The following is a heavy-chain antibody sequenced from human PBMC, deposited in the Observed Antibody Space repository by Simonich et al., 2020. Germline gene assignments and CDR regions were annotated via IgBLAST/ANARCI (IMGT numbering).Heavy chain of an antibody. V-gene: IGHV4-59*08. CDR3: ARSLGYYYYYYGMDV. CDR2: NYYSGST. Sequence: QVQLQESGPGLVKPSETLSLTCTVSGGSISSYYWSWIQQPPGKGLEWIGYNYYSGSTNYNPSLKSRVTISVDTSKHQFSLKLSSVTAADTAVYYCARSLGYYYYYYGMDVWGQGTTVTVSS. J-gene: IGHJ6*02. D-gene: IGHD1-26*01. CDR1: GGSISSYY.